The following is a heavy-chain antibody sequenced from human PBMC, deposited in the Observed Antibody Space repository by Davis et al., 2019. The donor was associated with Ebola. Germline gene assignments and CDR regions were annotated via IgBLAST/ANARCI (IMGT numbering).Heavy chain of an antibody. J-gene: IGHJ3*02. V-gene: IGHV3-53*05. CDR1: GFTVNTNF. CDR3: ARGAYGDYIVKAFDI. CDR2: LYSAGST. Sequence: GESLKISCAVSGFTVNTNFMSWVRQAPGKGLEWVSVLYSAGSTFYADSVKGRFTISRDNSKNALYLQMNSLRAEDTAVYYCARGAYGDYIVKAFDIWGQGTMVTVSS. D-gene: IGHD4-17*01.